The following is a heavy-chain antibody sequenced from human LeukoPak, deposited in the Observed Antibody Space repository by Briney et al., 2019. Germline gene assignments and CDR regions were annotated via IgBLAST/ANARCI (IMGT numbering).Heavy chain of an antibody. CDR2: ISYDGSNK. CDR3: ARDRRPDIVVVVADPPGY. J-gene: IGHJ4*02. Sequence: GGFLRLSCAASGFTFSSYAMHWVRQAPGKGLEWVAVISYDGSNKYYADSVKGRFTISRDNSKNTLYLQMNSLRAEDTAVYYCARDRRPDIVVVVADPPGYWGQGTLVTVSS. D-gene: IGHD2-15*01. V-gene: IGHV3-30-3*01. CDR1: GFTFSSYA.